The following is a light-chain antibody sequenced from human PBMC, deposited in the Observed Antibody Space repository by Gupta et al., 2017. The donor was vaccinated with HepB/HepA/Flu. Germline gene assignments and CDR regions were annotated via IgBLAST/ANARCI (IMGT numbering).Light chain of an antibody. CDR2: GAS. CDR3: QQYNNWPPLT. V-gene: IGKV3-15*01. CDR1: QSVSSN. Sequence: IVMTHSPATLSVSTGERATLSCRASQSVSSNLAWYQQKPGQAPRLLIYGASTRATGIPARFSGSGSGTEFTLTISSLQSEDFAVYYCQQYNNWPPLTFGGGTKVEIK. J-gene: IGKJ4*01.